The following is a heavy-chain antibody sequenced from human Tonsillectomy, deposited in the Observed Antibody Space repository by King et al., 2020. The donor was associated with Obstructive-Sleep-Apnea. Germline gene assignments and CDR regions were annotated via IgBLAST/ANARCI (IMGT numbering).Heavy chain of an antibody. Sequence: DVQLVESGGGLVQPGGSLRFSCAASGCTFSSYWMSWVRPAPGKGLEWVANIKQYGSEKYYVDSVKGRFTISRDNAKNSLYLQMNSLRAEDTAVYYCARGRLGELDYWGQGTLVTVSS. CDR3: ARGRLGELDY. CDR1: GCTFSSYW. D-gene: IGHD3-10*01. V-gene: IGHV3-7*01. J-gene: IGHJ4*02. CDR2: IKQYGSEK.